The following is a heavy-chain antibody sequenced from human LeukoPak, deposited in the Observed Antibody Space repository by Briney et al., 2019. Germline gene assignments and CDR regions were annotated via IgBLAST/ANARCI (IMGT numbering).Heavy chain of an antibody. V-gene: IGHV6-1*01. J-gene: IGHJ3*01. Sequence: SQTLSLTCAISGDSVSSSSAAWNWIRQSQSRGLEWLGRTYYRSKWYNEYAVSVKSRITINPDTSNNQFSLRLSSVIPEDTAVYYCAAFRRDAFDVWGQGTMVTISS. CDR2: TYYRSKWYN. CDR1: GDSVSSSSAA. CDR3: AAFRRDAFDV.